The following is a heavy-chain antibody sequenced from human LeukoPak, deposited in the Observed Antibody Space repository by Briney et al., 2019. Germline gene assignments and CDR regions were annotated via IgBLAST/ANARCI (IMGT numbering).Heavy chain of an antibody. J-gene: IGHJ5*02. CDR2: IYYSGGT. V-gene: IGHV4-59*01. D-gene: IGHD2/OR15-2a*01. CDR1: GGSISSYY. CDR3: ARDARNMYLGDWFDP. Sequence: SETLSLTCTVSGGSISSYYWSWIRQPPGKGLEWIGYIYYSGGTNYNPSLKSRVTISVDTSKNQFSLKLSSVTAADTAVYYCARDARNMYLGDWFDPWGQGTLVTVSS.